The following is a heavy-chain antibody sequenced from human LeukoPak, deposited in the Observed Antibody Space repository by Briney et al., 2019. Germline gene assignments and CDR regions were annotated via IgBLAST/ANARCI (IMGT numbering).Heavy chain of an antibody. D-gene: IGHD7-27*01. CDR2: INHSGGT. V-gene: IGHV4-34*01. Sequence: SETLSLTCGDFVGSMTGFYWTWVRQPPGKGLEWIGEINHSGGTNYNPSLKSRVTISIDTSKTQFSLKLTSLTAADTAVYYCARGFFLGRAGWLDPWGQGTLVTVSS. J-gene: IGHJ5*02. CDR3: ARGFFLGRAGWLDP. CDR1: VGSMTGFY.